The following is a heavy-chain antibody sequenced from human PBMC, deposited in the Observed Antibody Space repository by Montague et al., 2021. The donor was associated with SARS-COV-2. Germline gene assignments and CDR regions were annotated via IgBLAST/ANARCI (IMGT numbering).Heavy chain of an antibody. CDR3: VRASLIKARIAVAGTTVY. J-gene: IGHJ4*02. Sequence: ADPGVTCNNYAMHWGRQAPGKGLEGVAIISYEGSNKYYADSVKGRFAISRDNSKNTLYLQMNSLRAEDTAVYYCVRASLIKARIAVAGTTVYWGQGTLVTVSS. V-gene: IGHV3-30*09. CDR1: GVTCNNYA. D-gene: IGHD6-19*01. CDR2: ISYEGSNK.